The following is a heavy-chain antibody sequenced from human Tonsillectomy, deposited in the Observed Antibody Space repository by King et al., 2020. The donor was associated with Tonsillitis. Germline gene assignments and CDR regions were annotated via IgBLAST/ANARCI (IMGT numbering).Heavy chain of an antibody. CDR1: GGSISTTSYY. Sequence: QLQESGPGLVKPSETLSLTCTVSGGSISTTSYYWGWIRQPPGKGLEWIGSIYYSGTTYYNPSLKSRVTISVDTSKNQFSLELSSVTAADTAVYYCATHYCGGDCYPIAAFFDYWGQGTLVTVSS. D-gene: IGHD2-21*02. J-gene: IGHJ4*02. V-gene: IGHV4-39*01. CDR3: ATHYCGGDCYPIAAFFDY. CDR2: IYYSGTT.